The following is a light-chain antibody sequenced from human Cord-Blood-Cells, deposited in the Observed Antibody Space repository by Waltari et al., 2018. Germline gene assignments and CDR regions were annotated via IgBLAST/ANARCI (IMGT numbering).Light chain of an antibody. CDR2: EGS. CDR3: CSYAGSSTYV. V-gene: IGLV2-23*01. J-gene: IGLJ1*01. CDR1: SSDVGSYNL. Sequence: QSALTQPASVAGSPGQSITISCTVTSSDVGSYNLVSWYQQHPGKAPKRMIYEGSKRPSGVSNRFSGSKSGNTASLTISGLQAEDEADYYCCSYAGSSTYVFGTGTKVTVL.